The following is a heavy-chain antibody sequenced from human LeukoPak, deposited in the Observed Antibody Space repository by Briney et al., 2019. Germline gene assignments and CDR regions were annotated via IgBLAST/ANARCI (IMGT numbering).Heavy chain of an antibody. J-gene: IGHJ4*02. CDR2: IWYDGSNK. V-gene: IGHV3-33*01. D-gene: IGHD5-18*01. CDR3: ARSPHGDIAMGPFDY. Sequence: GGSLRLSCAASGFTFSSYGMHWVRQAPGEGLEWVAVIWYDGSNKYYADSVKGRFTISRDNSKNTVYLQMNSLRAEDTAVYYCARSPHGDIAMGPFDYWGQGTLVTVSS. CDR1: GFTFSSYG.